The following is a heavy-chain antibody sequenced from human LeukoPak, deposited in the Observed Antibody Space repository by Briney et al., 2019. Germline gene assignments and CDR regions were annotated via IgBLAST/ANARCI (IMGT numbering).Heavy chain of an antibody. CDR1: GGSISSGSYY. D-gene: IGHD6-6*01. CDR3: ARGIAARLVVNWFDP. Sequence: SETLSLTCTAAGGSISSGSYYWSWIRQPAGKGLEGIGRIYTSGSTNYNPSLKSLVTISVDTSKNQFSLKLSSVTAADTAVYYCARGIAARLVVNWFDPWGQGTLVTVSS. CDR2: IYTSGST. J-gene: IGHJ5*02. V-gene: IGHV4-61*02.